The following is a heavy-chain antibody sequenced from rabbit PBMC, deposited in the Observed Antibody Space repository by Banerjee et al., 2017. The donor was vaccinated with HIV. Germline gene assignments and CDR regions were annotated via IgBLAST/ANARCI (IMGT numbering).Heavy chain of an antibody. Sequence: EESGGGLVQPEGSLTLTCKASGFTFSSCWICWVRQAPGKGLEWIACIYAGSNGISTYYASWAKGRFTISKTSSTTVTLQMTSLTAADTATYFCARHVYAMDLWGPGTLVTVS. CDR1: GFTFSSCW. V-gene: IGHV1S45*01. CDR3: ARHVYAMDL. CDR2: IYAGSNGIST. J-gene: IGHJ6*01.